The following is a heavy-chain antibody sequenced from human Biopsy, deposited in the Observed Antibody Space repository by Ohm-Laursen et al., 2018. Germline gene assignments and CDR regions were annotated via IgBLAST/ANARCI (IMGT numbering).Heavy chain of an antibody. CDR1: GGSIRSDY. Sequence: SDTLSLTCTVSGGSIRSDYWSWIRQSPRKGLEWFGHIPGRGTTNYNPSLRGRVTISVDTSKNQFSLKLSSVTAADTAIFFCARLYRLDDYWNDNPPDAFDVWGQGTRVTVSS. CDR2: IPGRGTT. CDR3: ARLYRLDDYWNDNPPDAFDV. V-gene: IGHV4-59*07. J-gene: IGHJ3*01. D-gene: IGHD1-1*01.